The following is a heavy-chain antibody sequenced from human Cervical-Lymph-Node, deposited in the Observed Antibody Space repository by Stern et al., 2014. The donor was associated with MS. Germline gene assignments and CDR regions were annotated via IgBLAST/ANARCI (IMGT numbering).Heavy chain of an antibody. J-gene: IGHJ4*02. CDR3: AREDYDSSGYYLDY. V-gene: IGHV4-61*02. CDR1: GVSISSSFYY. CDR2: MYSSGIT. Sequence: QLQLQESGPGLVKPSQTLSLTCTVSGVSISSSFYYWNWIRQPAGKGLEWIGRMYSSGITNYNPSLKSRVTISVDTSKNQVSLKLTSVTAADTAVYFCAREDYDSSGYYLDYWGQGTLVTVSS. D-gene: IGHD3-22*01.